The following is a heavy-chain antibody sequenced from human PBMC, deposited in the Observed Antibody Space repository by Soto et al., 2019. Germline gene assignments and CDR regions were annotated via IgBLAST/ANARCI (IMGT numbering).Heavy chain of an antibody. V-gene: IGHV1-3*01. D-gene: IGHD3-10*01. CDR2: INAGNGYT. J-gene: IGHJ5*02. Sequence: ASVKVSCKASGYTFTSYGMHWVRQAPGQRLEWMGWINAGNGYTEYSQNLQGRVTITRDTSASTAYMELSSLRSEDTAVYYCARLGYRYGSGSWLDPWGQGTLVTVSS. CDR3: ARLGYRYGSGSWLDP. CDR1: GYTFTSYG.